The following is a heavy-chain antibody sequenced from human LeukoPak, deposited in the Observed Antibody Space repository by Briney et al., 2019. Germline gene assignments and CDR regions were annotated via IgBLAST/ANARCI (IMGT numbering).Heavy chain of an antibody. D-gene: IGHD2-2*01. Sequence: PSETLSLTCTVSGGSISSYYWSWIRQPPGKGLEWIGYIYTSGSTNYNPSLKSRVTMSVDTSKNQFSLKLSSVTAADTAVYYCAGGLSSIGLGYYYYYYMDVWGKGTTVTVSS. CDR2: IYTSGST. J-gene: IGHJ6*03. CDR3: AGGLSSIGLGYYYYYYMDV. CDR1: GGSISSYY. V-gene: IGHV4-4*09.